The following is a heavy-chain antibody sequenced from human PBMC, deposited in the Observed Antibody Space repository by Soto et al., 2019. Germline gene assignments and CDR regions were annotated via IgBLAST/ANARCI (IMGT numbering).Heavy chain of an antibody. CDR1: GGSISDFY. CDR3: ARVGGLAARTFDY. Sequence: SETLSLTCTVSGGSISDFYWSWIRQPPGKGLEWIGYIYYSGSTNYNPSLKSRVTISLDTSKNQFSLNLRSMSPADTAVYYCARVGGLAARTFDYWGPGTLVTVSS. V-gene: IGHV4-59*01. D-gene: IGHD6-6*01. CDR2: IYYSGST. J-gene: IGHJ4*02.